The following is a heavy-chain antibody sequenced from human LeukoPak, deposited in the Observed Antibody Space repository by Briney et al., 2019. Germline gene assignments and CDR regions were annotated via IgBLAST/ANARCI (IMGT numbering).Heavy chain of an antibody. J-gene: IGHJ4*02. Sequence: KPSETLSLTCAVYGGSFSGYYWSWIRQPPGKGLEWIAYIYYSGNTNKNSSLKSRVTISVDTSKNQFSLKLSSVTAADTAVYYCARVGSTMARDYFDYWGQGTLVSVSS. D-gene: IGHD3-10*01. V-gene: IGHV4-59*01. CDR1: GGSFSGYY. CDR3: ARVGSTMARDYFDY. CDR2: IYYSGNT.